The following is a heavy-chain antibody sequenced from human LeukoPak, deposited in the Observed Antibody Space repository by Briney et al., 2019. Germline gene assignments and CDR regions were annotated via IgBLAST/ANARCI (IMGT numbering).Heavy chain of an antibody. J-gene: IGHJ3*02. CDR1: GFPLSDYY. D-gene: IGHD2-15*01. Sequence: GGSLILSCAASGFPLSDYYMSWIRQPPGKGLERVSYISGSTTYTNYADSVRGRFTISRDNSKNSLYLQMNSLRAEDTAVYYCARDREVVAFDIWGQGTMVTVSS. V-gene: IGHV3-11*05. CDR2: ISGSTTYT. CDR3: ARDREVVAFDI.